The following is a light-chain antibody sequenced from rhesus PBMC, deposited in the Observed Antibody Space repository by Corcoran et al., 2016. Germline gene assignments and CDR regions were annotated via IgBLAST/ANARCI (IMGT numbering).Light chain of an antibody. Sequence: QAAPTQSPSVSGSPGQSVTISCTGTISDIGGYNRVSWYQQLPGKAPKLIIFEVSKRPSGVSDRFSASKSANTASLTISGLQAEDVAEYYCSSFASSTPCIFVTGTRLTVL. CDR2: EVS. V-gene: IGLV2-13*03. J-gene: IGLJ1*01. CDR3: SSFASSTPCI. CDR1: ISDIGGYNR.